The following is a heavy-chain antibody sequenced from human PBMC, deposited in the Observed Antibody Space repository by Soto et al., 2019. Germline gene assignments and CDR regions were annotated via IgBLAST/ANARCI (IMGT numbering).Heavy chain of an antibody. CDR1: GFTSKRYS. V-gene: IGHV3-21*06. CDR2: ISSTTNYI. CDR3: ARESEDLTSNFDY. J-gene: IGHJ4*02. Sequence: PVGSLRLACAASGFTSKRYSMNGVRQTPGKGLEWVSSISSTTNYIYYGDSMKGRFTISRDNAKNSLYLEMNSLRAEDTAVYYCARESEDLTSNFDYWGQGTLVTVSS.